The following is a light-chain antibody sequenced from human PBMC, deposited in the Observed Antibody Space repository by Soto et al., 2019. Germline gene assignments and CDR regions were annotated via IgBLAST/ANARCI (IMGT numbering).Light chain of an antibody. CDR3: QQYNNWPPLT. Sequence: EIVMTQSPATLSVSPGERATLSCRASQSVSSSLAWYQQKPGQAPRLLIYGASTRATGIPAGFSGSGSGTEFTLTISSLQSEDFAVYYCQQYNNWPPLTFGGGTKVEIK. CDR2: GAS. V-gene: IGKV3-15*01. CDR1: QSVSSS. J-gene: IGKJ4*01.